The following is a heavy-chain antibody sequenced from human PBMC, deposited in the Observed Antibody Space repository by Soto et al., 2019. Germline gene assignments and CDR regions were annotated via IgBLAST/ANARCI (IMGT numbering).Heavy chain of an antibody. V-gene: IGHV4-31*03. CDR1: GDSITTNGYY. D-gene: IGHD1-26*01. CDR3: ARVTKWELLHAYWFDP. CDR2: IYYSGST. J-gene: IGHJ5*02. Sequence: SETLSLTCSVSGDSITTNGYYWSWIRQHPGKGLEWIGYIYYSGSTYYNPSLKSRVTISVDTSKNQFSLKLSSVTAADTAVYYCARVTKWELLHAYWFDPWGQGTLVTVSS.